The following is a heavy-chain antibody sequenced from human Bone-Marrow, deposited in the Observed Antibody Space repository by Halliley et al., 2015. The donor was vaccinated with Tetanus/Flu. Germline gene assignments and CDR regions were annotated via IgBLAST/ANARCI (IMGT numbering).Heavy chain of an antibody. CDR2: LSYDGVHK. V-gene: IGHV3-30-3*01. D-gene: IGHD3-9*01. J-gene: IGHJ3*02. Sequence: GVVSLSYDGVHKSYADPVQGRFTVSRDNSKNTVYLQMNSLRPEDTAVYSCARYFDWQGGGFDIWGQGTMVTVSS. CDR3: ARYFDWQGGGFDI.